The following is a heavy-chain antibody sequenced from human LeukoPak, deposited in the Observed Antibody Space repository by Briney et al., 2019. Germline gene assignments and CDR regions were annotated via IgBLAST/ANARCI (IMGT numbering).Heavy chain of an antibody. D-gene: IGHD5-18*01. Sequence: SETPSLTCAVYGGSFSGYYWSWIRQPPGKGLEWIGEINHSGSTNYNPSLKSRVTISVGTSKNQFSLKLSSVTAADTAVYYCARGEQLWLPNFNYWGQGTLVTVSS. CDR3: ARGEQLWLPNFNY. V-gene: IGHV4-34*01. CDR1: GGSFSGYY. J-gene: IGHJ4*02. CDR2: INHSGST.